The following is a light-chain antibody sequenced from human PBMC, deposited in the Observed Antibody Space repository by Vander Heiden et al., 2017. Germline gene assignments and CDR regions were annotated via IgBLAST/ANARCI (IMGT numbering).Light chain of an antibody. J-gene: IGKJ3*01. V-gene: IGKV1-39*01. CDR3: QQSYSTPVT. CDR2: AAS. CDR1: QSISSY. Sequence: IQMTQSPSSLSASVGDRVTITCRASQSISSYLNWYQQKPGKAPKLLIYAASSLQSGVPSRFSGSGSGTDFTLTISRLQPEDFATYYCQQSYSTPVTFGPGTKVDIK.